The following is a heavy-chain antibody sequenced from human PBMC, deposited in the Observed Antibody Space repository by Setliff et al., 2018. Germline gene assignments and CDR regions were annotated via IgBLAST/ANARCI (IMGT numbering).Heavy chain of an antibody. CDR2: VYYSGTA. J-gene: IGHJ4*02. CDR3: ARGGTFRYFDF. V-gene: IGHV4-59*11. CDR1: GVSISSHY. D-gene: IGHD5-12*01. Sequence: NPSETLSLTCTVSGVSISSHYWSWVRQPPGKGLECIGYVYYSGTANYSPSLRSRLTISVDTSKNQFSLKLRSVTAADTAVYYCARGGTFRYFDFWGQGAPVTV.